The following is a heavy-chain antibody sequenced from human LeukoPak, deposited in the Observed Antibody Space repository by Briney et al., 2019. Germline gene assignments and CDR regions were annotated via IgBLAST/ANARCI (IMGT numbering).Heavy chain of an antibody. CDR2: IYYSGST. CDR1: GVSISSSSYY. CDR3: ASYNYDSSGYYLGFDY. J-gene: IGHJ4*02. D-gene: IGHD3-22*01. Sequence: SETLSLTCTVSGVSISSSSYYWGWIRQPPGKGREWIGCIYYSGSTYYNPSLKSRVTISVDTSKNQFYLKLSSVTAADTAVYYCASYNYDSSGYYLGFDYWGQGTLVTVSS. V-gene: IGHV4-39*07.